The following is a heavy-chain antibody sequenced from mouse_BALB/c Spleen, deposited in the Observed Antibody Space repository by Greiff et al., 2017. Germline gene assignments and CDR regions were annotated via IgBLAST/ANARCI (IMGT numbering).Heavy chain of an antibody. CDR2: INPSSGYT. V-gene: IGHV1-4*02. CDR3: ARSGDYAFREFAY. CDR1: GYTFTSYT. J-gene: IGHJ3*01. D-gene: IGHD2-4*01. Sequence: QVQLQQSAAELARPGASVKMSCKASGYTFTSYTMHWVKQRPGQGLEWIGYINPSSGYTEYNQKFKDKTTLTADKSSSTAYMQLSSLTSEDSAVYYCARSGDYAFREFAYWGQGTLVTVSA.